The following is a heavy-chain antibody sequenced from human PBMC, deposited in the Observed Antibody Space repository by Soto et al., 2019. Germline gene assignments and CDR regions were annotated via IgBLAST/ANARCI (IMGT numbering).Heavy chain of an antibody. V-gene: IGHV4-34*01. CDR1: NGSFSDYF. J-gene: IGHJ4*02. Sequence: SETRSLTCGVYNGSFSDYFWNWIRQPPGKGLEWIGEIKESGFATYNPSLKRRVTMSVDTANNQFSLKVTSVTAADTAVYYCARGKSSGPLYYFDTWGQGTLVTVSS. D-gene: IGHD6-19*01. CDR2: IKESGFA. CDR3: ARGKSSGPLYYFDT.